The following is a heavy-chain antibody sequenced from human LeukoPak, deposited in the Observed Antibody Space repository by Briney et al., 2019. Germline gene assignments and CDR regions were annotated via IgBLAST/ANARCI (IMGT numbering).Heavy chain of an antibody. Sequence: GGSLRLSCAASGFTFSSYGMHWVRQAPGKGLEWVAVISYDGSNKYYADSVKGRFTISRDNSKNTLYLQMNSLRAEDTAVYYCANNYYDSSGYYLGYFDYWGQGTLVTVSS. CDR1: GFTFSSYG. V-gene: IGHV3-30*18. CDR3: ANNYYDSSGYYLGYFDY. CDR2: ISYDGSNK. J-gene: IGHJ4*02. D-gene: IGHD3-22*01.